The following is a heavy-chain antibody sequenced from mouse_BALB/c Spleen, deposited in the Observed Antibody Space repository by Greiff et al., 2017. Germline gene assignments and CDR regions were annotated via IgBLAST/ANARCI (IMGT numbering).Heavy chain of an antibody. CDR3: AREIHERYGDEGDCDV. Sequence: EVKLVESGGGLVQPGGSLKLSCAASGFTFTSYGMSWVRQTPGKRLALVTTFNSNGGSTYYPDSVKGRFTISRDNAKDTLYLQMSSLKSEDTAIYYCAREIHERYGDEGDCDVWGAGTTVTVSS. CDR1: GFTFTSYG. D-gene: IGHD2-14*01. CDR2: FNSNGGST. V-gene: IGHV5-6-3*01. J-gene: IGHJ1*01.